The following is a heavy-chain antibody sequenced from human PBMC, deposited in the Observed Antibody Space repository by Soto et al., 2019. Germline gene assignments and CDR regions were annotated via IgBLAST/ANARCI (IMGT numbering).Heavy chain of an antibody. V-gene: IGHV4-4*02. CDR2: IYRTGST. Sequence: SETLSLTCAVSGGSFTSNNWWTWVRQPPGQGLEWIGEIYRTGSTNYNPSLKSRVTISLDKSENQFSLKVTSLTAADTAVYYCESRDPGTSVDYWGQGTVVTVSS. J-gene: IGHJ4*02. CDR1: GGSFTSNNW. D-gene: IGHD1-7*01. CDR3: ESRDPGTSVDY.